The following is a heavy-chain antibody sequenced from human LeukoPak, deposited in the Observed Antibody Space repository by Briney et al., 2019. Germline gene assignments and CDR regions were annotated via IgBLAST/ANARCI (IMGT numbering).Heavy chain of an antibody. J-gene: IGHJ3*02. V-gene: IGHV3-48*01. CDR3: ARGLDCSSTSCYGLYAFDI. CDR1: GFTFSSYS. CDR2: ISSSSTI. Sequence: GGSLRLSCAASGFTFSSYSMNWVRQAPGKGLEWVSYISSSSTIYYADSVKGRFTISRDNAKNSLYLQMNSLRAEDTAVYSCARGLDCSSTSCYGLYAFDIWGQGTMVTVSS. D-gene: IGHD2-2*01.